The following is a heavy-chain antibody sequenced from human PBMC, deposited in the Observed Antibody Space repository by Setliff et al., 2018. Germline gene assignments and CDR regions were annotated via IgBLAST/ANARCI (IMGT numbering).Heavy chain of an antibody. V-gene: IGHV3-7*01. CDR2: INQDGSEK. D-gene: IGHD6-25*01. Sequence: GGSLRLSCAASGFTFSSFWMAWVRQSPGRGLEWVANINQDGSEKYYADSVKGRFTISRDNAQKTLYLHMNNLRADDTAVFYCVPGRGSWGQGALVTVSS. CDR3: VPGRGS. J-gene: IGHJ5*02. CDR1: GFTFSSFW.